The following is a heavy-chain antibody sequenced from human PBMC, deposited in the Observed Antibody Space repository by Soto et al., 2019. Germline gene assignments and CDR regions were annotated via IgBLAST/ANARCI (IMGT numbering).Heavy chain of an antibody. D-gene: IGHD3-10*01. V-gene: IGHV2-5*02. CDR2: IYWDDDK. CDR1: GFSLSTSGVG. J-gene: IGHJ4*02. CDR3: AHKLYYYGSGMGGYFDY. Sequence: QITLKESGPTVVKPTQTLTLTCTVSGFSLSTSGVGVGWIRQPPGKALEWLALIYWDDDKRYSPSLKSRLTITKDTSKNQVVLTMTNMDPVDTATYYCAHKLYYYGSGMGGYFDYWGQGTLVTVSS.